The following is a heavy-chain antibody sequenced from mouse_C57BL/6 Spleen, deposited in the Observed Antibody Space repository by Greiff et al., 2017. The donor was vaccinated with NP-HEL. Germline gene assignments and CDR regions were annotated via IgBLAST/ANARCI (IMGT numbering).Heavy chain of an antibody. CDR1: GYAFSSSW. J-gene: IGHJ2*01. CDR3: AREGELGLDY. V-gene: IGHV1-82*01. Sequence: VNVVESGPELVKPGASVKISCKASGYAFSSSWMNWVKQRPGKGLEWIGRIYPGDGDTNYNGKFKGKATLTADKSSSTAYMQLSSLTSEDSAVYFCAREGELGLDYWGQGTTLTVSS. CDR2: IYPGDGDT. D-gene: IGHD4-1*01.